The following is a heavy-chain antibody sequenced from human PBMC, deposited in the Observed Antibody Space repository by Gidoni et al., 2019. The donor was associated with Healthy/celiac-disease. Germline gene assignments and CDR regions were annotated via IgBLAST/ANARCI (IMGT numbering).Heavy chain of an antibody. CDR1: GGSFSGYY. CDR3: ARLRFGDPPPP. D-gene: IGHD3-10*01. Sequence: QVQLQQWGAGLLKPSETLSLTCAVYGGSFSGYYLSWIRQPPGKGLEWIGEINHRGSTNYNPALKRRVTISVDTSKNQFSLKLSSVTVADTAVYYCARLRFGDPPPPWGQGTLVTVSS. J-gene: IGHJ5*02. CDR2: INHRGST. V-gene: IGHV4-34*01.